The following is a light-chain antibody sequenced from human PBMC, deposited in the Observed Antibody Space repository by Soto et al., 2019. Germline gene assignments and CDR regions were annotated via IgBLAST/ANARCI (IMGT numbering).Light chain of an antibody. J-gene: IGLJ2*01. V-gene: IGLV4-69*01. CDR2: LNFDGSH. CDR1: SGHSSYA. CDR3: QTWGSGTVI. Sequence: QSVLTQSPSASASLGASVKLTCTLSSGHSSYAIAWHQQQPEKGPRFLMKLNFDGSHNKGDGIPDRFSGSSSGAERYLTISSLQSEDEADYYCQTWGSGTVIFGGGTQLTVL.